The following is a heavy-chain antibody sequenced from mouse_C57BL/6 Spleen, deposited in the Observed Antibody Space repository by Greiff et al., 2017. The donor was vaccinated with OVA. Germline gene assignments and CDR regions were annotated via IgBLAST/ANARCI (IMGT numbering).Heavy chain of an antibody. J-gene: IGHJ2*01. CDR1: GFTFSSYA. CDR2: ISDGGSYT. V-gene: IGHV5-4*03. CDR3: ARGGYGSSYFDY. D-gene: IGHD1-1*01. Sequence: EVKVEESGGGLVKPGGSLKLSCAASGFTFSSYAMSWVRQTPEKRLEWVATISDGGSYTYYPDNVKGRFTISRDNAKNNLYLQMSHLKSEDTAMYYCARGGYGSSYFDYWGQGTTLTVSS.